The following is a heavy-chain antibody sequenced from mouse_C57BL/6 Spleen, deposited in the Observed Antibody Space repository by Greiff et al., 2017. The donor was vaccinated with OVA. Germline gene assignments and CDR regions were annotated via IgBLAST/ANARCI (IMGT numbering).Heavy chain of an antibody. CDR3: AILPYYYGSSHDY. CDR2: IYPRDGST. J-gene: IGHJ2*01. V-gene: IGHV1-78*01. D-gene: IGHD1-1*01. Sequence: QVQLQQSDAELVKPGASVKISCKVSGYTFTDHTIHWMKQRPEQGLEWIGYIYPRDGSTKYNEKFKGKATLTADKSSSTAYMQLSSLTSEDSAVYYCAILPYYYGSSHDYWGQGTTLTVSS. CDR1: GYTFTDHT.